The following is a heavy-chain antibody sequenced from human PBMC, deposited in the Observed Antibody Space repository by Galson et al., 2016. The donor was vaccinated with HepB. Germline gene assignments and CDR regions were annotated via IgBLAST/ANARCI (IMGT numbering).Heavy chain of an antibody. Sequence: SVKVSCKASGGTSNNYAISWVRQAPGQGLEWMGVIIPLFGTADYAQKFQAKITITADESTGTAYMEVGSLRYDDTAVYLCARGRIQVWPLDSWGQGTLVTVSS. CDR1: GGTSNNYA. D-gene: IGHD5-18*01. V-gene: IGHV1-69*13. J-gene: IGHJ4*02. CDR2: IIPLFGTA. CDR3: ARGRIQVWPLDS.